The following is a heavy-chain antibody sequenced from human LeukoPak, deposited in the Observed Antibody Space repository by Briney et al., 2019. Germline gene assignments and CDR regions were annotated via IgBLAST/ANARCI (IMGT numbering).Heavy chain of an antibody. CDR1: GFTFSDYY. D-gene: IGHD3-3*01. Sequence: GGSLRLSCAASGFTFSDYYMSWIRQAPGKGLEWVSYISSSGSTIYYADSVKGRFTISRDNAKNSLYLQMNSLRAEDTAVYYCASLPYYDFWSGSPANAFDIWGQGTMVTVSS. V-gene: IGHV3-11*04. CDR2: ISSSGSTI. CDR3: ASLPYYDFWSGSPANAFDI. J-gene: IGHJ3*02.